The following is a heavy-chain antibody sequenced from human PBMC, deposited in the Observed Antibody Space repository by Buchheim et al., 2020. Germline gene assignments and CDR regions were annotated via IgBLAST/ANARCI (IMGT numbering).Heavy chain of an antibody. V-gene: IGHV3-7*01. CDR1: GLTFRRHW. D-gene: IGHD6-19*01. J-gene: IGHJ4*02. Sequence: EVQLVESGGGLVQPGGSLRLSCVASGLTFRRHWMTWVRQAPGKGLEWVANIKQDGGEEYYVDSVKGRFTISRDNAKNSLHLQMNSLRAEDTAVYYCARGSGGHDNWGQGTL. CDR2: IKQDGGEE. CDR3: ARGSGGHDN.